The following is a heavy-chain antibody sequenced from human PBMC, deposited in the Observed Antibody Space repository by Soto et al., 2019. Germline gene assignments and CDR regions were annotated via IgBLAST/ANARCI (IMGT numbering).Heavy chain of an antibody. V-gene: IGHV3-9*01. J-gene: IGHJ4*02. CDR1: GLSFDHYA. Sequence: GGSLRLSCADTGLSFDHYATCNVKQAPGKGLEWVSGISWNSGSIGYADSVKGRFTISRDNAKNSLYLQMNSLRAEDTALYYCAKDGGDYSFDYWGQGTLVTVSS. CDR3: AKDGGDYSFDY. CDR2: ISWNSGSI. D-gene: IGHD4-17*01.